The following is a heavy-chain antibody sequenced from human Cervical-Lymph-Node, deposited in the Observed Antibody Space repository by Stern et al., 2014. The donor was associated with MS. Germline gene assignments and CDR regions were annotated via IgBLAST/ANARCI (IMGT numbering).Heavy chain of an antibody. Sequence: VTLRESGPVLVKPTETLMLTCTVSGFSLSNARMGVSWIRQPPGKALEWLGHIFSNGEKYYTTSLKSRLTISKDTSKSQVVLTMTNMDPVDTATYFCARILYDGAYRGDYWGQGTLVTVSS. J-gene: IGHJ4*02. CDR3: ARILYDGAYRGDY. D-gene: IGHD3-10*01. CDR1: GFSLSNARMG. V-gene: IGHV2-26*01. CDR2: IFSNGEK.